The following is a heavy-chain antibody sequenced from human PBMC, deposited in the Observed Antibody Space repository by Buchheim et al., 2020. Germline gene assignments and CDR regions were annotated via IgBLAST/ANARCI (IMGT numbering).Heavy chain of an antibody. CDR1: GFTFSSYA. Sequence: EVQLLESGGGLVQPGGSLRLSCAASGFTFSSYAMSWVRQAPGKGLEWVSAISGSGGSTYYADSVKGRFTISRDNSKNKLYLQMNSLRAEDTAVYYCAKDPRTYYDFWSGSSYYFDYWGQGTL. V-gene: IGHV3-23*01. J-gene: IGHJ4*02. CDR2: ISGSGGST. D-gene: IGHD3-3*01. CDR3: AKDPRTYYDFWSGSSYYFDY.